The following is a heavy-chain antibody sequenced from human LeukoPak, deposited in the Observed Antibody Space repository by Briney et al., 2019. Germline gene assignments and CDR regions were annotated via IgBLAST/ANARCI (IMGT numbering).Heavy chain of an antibody. D-gene: IGHD3-3*01. CDR3: ARDREVLEWFYYYYYMDV. Sequence: ASVKVSCKASGYTFTSYGISWVRQAPGQGLEWMGWISAYNGNTNYAQKLQGRVTMTTGTSTSTAYMELRSLRSDDTAVYYCARDREVLEWFYYYYYMDVWGKGTTVTVSS. CDR2: ISAYNGNT. V-gene: IGHV1-18*01. J-gene: IGHJ6*03. CDR1: GYTFTSYG.